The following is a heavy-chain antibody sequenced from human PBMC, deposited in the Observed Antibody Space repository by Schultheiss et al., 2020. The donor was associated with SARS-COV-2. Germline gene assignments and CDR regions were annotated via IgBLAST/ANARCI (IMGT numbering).Heavy chain of an antibody. J-gene: IGHJ4*02. CDR3: AKDPWTTVTTGFIDY. CDR2: IYSGGST. Sequence: GGSLRLSCAASGFTFSSYGMHWVRQAPGKGLEWVAVIYSGGSTYYADSVKGRFTISRDNSKNTLYLQMNSLRAEDTAVYYCAKDPWTTVTTGFIDYWGQGTLVTVSS. D-gene: IGHD4-17*01. CDR1: GFTFSSYG. V-gene: IGHV3-NL1*01.